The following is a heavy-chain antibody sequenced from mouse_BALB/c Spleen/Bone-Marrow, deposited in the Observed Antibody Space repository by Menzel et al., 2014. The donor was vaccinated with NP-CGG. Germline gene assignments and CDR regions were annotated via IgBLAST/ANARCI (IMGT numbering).Heavy chain of an antibody. D-gene: IGHD2-1*01. Sequence: LQQSGSELVRPGASVKLSCKASGYTFINYWIHWVKQRPGQGLEWIGNFYPGSETTNYDEKFKTKATLTVDTFSSTAYMRLSSLTSEDSAVYNCTKGNYFFDYWGQGTTLTVSS. CDR2: FYPGSETT. CDR3: TKGNYFFDY. J-gene: IGHJ2*01. V-gene: IGHV1S22*01. CDR1: GYTFINYW.